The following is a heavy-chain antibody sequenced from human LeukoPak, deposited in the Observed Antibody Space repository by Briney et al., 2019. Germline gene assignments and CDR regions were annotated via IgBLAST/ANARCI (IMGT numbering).Heavy chain of an antibody. J-gene: IGHJ4*02. Sequence: GASVKVSCKASGYTFTSYGISWVRQAPGQGLEWMGWISAYDGNTNYAQKLQGRVTMTTDTSTSTAYMELRSLRSDDTAVYYCARDGYGDHRGYFDYWGQGTLVTVSS. CDR3: ARDGYGDHRGYFDY. V-gene: IGHV1-18*01. D-gene: IGHD4-17*01. CDR1: GYTFTSYG. CDR2: ISAYDGNT.